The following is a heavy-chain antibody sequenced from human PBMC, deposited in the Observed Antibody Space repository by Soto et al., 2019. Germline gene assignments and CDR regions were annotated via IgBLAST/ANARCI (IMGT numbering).Heavy chain of an antibody. CDR1: GGSISSGGYS. V-gene: IGHV4-30-2*01. CDR3: AGGRGSSCYMRDFDY. Sequence: QLQLQESGSGLVKPSQTLSLTCAVSGGSISSGGYSWSWIRQPPGKGLEWIGYIYHSGSTYYNPSRKTRVTISVDRSKNQFSPELSSVTAAGTAVYYCAGGRGSSCYMRDFDYWGQGTLVTVSS. J-gene: IGHJ4*02. D-gene: IGHD3-22*01. CDR2: IYHSGST.